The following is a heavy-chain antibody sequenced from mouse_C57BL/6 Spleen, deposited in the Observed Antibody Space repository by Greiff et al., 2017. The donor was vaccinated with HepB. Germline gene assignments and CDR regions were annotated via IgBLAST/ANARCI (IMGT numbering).Heavy chain of an antibody. CDR2: ISSGRSTI. CDR1: GFTFSDYG. V-gene: IGHV5-17*01. D-gene: IGHD2-3*01. J-gene: IGHJ4*01. Sequence: EVKLVESGGGLVKPGGSLKLSCAASGFTFSDYGMHWVRQAPEKGLEWVAYISSGRSTIYYADNVKGRFTTSRDNAKNTLFLQMTSLRSEYTAMYYCARRGDGMDEWGQGTSVTVSS. CDR3: ARRGDGMDE.